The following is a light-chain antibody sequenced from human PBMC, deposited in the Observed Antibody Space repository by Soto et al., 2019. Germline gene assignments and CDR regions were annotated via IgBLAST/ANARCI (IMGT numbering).Light chain of an antibody. J-gene: IGKJ5*01. CDR1: QSITSW. CDR2: DAS. Sequence: DIQMTQSPSSLSTSVGDRITITCRARQSITSWLAWYQQKPGKAPKLLIYDASSLESGVPSRFSGGGSGTEFTLTINNLQPDDFATYYCQQYNSYSSITFGQGTRLEIK. V-gene: IGKV1-5*01. CDR3: QQYNSYSSIT.